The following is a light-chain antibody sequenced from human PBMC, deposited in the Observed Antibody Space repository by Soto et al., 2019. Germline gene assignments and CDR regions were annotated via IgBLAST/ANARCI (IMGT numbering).Light chain of an antibody. CDR2: GAS. V-gene: IGKV3-15*01. Sequence: ERVMTQSPATLSVSPGERATLSCRASQSVSSNLAWYQQKPGQAPRLLIYGASTRATGIPARFSGSGSGTEFTLTISSLQSEDFAVYYCQQYNNWPPGTSGQGTKVEIK. J-gene: IGKJ1*01. CDR1: QSVSSN. CDR3: QQYNNWPPGT.